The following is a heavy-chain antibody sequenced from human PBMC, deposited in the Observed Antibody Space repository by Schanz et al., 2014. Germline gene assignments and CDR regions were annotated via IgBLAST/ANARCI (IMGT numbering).Heavy chain of an antibody. CDR2: ISHSGSL. CDR3: ARIRGYGSFPFGP. V-gene: IGHV4-4*02. D-gene: IGHD3-10*01. J-gene: IGHJ5*02. CDR1: GGSISSNDW. Sequence: QVQLQESGPGLVKPSGTLSLTCAVSGGSISSNDWLGWVRQAPGKGLEWIGDISHSGSLNNNPSPKGRFIMSVDMSKTPFSLNLPPVTAADTAVYYCARIRGYGSFPFGPWGQGTLVTVSS.